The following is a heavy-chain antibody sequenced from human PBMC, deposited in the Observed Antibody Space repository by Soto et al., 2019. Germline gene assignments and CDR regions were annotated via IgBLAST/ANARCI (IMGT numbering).Heavy chain of an antibody. V-gene: IGHV3-30*18. CDR1: GFSFSSYA. J-gene: IGHJ4*02. D-gene: IGHD6-19*01. CDR2: ITYDGSNK. CDR3: AKDLWPERGSGSPLDY. Sequence: QVQLVESGGGVVQPGGSLRVSCAASGFSFSSYAMHWVRQAPGKGLERVAGITYDGSNKYYADSVKGRFTVSSDTSKNTLFLQMNRLRVEDTAVYHCAKDLWPERGSGSPLDYWGQGTLVTVSS.